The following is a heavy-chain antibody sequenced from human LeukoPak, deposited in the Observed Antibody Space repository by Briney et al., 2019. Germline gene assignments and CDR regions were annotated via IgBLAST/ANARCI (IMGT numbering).Heavy chain of an antibody. Sequence: GGSLRLSCAVSGFTFDDYGMSWVRQAPGKGLEWVSSISPSSSYIYYADSAKGRFTISRDDAKNSLYLQMTSLRAEDTAVYYCARVVTYYSGSSGYSLDLWGQGALVIVSS. CDR2: ISPSSSYI. CDR1: GFTFDDYG. D-gene: IGHD3-22*01. V-gene: IGHV3-21*01. CDR3: ARVVTYYSGSSGYSLDL. J-gene: IGHJ4*02.